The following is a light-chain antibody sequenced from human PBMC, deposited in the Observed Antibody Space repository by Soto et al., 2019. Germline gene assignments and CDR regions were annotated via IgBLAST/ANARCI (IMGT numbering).Light chain of an antibody. CDR1: QDISSW. Sequence: DIQMNRSTSSVSASVGDRVTITCRASQDISSWLAWYQQIPGKAPKLLINSASSLQSGVPSTFSGSRSGTDFTLTISSLQPEDFATYYCQQTHSFPLTFGGGTKVEIK. V-gene: IGKV1-12*01. J-gene: IGKJ4*01. CDR3: QQTHSFPLT. CDR2: SAS.